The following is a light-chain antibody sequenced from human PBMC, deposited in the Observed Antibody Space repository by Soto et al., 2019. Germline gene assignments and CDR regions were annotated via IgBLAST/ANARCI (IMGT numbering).Light chain of an antibody. CDR3: QQYGNSPVT. V-gene: IGKV3-20*01. J-gene: IGKJ4*01. Sequence: EIVLMQFPGTLSLSPGERATLSCRASQSVSSSYLAWYQQKPGQAPRLLIYGASSRATGIPDRFSGSGSGTDFTLTIIRLEPEDFAVYYFQQYGNSPVTFGGGTAVEIK. CDR2: GAS. CDR1: QSVSSSY.